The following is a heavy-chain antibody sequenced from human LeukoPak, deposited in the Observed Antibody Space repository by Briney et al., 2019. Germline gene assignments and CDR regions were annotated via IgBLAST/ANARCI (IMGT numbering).Heavy chain of an antibody. Sequence: SETLSLTCTVSGSSISNYYWNWIRQPPGKGLGWIGYIYYSGGTNYNPSLKSRVTISVDTSKHQFSLKLSSVPAADTAVYYCAIEPLGDYGGNSGSDYWGQGSLVTVSS. CDR3: AIEPLGDYGGNSGSDY. D-gene: IGHD4-23*01. V-gene: IGHV4-59*01. J-gene: IGHJ4*02. CDR2: IYYSGGT. CDR1: GSSISNYY.